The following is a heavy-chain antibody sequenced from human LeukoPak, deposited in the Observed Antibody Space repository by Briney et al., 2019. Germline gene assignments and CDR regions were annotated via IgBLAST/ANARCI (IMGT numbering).Heavy chain of an antibody. CDR3: ARVGYCSIYSCSYFDY. D-gene: IGHD2-2*01. CDR2: INPNSGGT. V-gene: IGHV1-2*02. J-gene: IGHJ4*02. Sequence: ASVKVSCKACGYTFTGYYMHWVRQAPGQGLEWMGWINPNSGGTNYAQKFQGRVTMTRDTSISTAYMELSRLRSDDTAVYYCARVGYCSIYSCSYFDYWGQGTLVTVSS. CDR1: GYTFTGYY.